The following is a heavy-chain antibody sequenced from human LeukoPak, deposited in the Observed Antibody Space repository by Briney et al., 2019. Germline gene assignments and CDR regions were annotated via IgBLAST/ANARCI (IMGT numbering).Heavy chain of an antibody. J-gene: IGHJ4*02. CDR1: GFTFSSYE. V-gene: IGHV3-48*03. CDR3: AREFYNSFDY. CDR2: ISSSGSTI. Sequence: GGSLRLSCAASGFTFSSYEMNWVRQAPGKGLEWVSYISSSGSTIYYTDSVKGRFTISRDNDKNSLYLQMNSLRAEDTAVYYCAREFYNSFDYFGQGTLVTVSS. D-gene: IGHD1-1*01.